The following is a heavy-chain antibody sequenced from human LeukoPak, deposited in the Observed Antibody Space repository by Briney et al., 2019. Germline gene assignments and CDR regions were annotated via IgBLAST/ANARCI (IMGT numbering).Heavy chain of an antibody. CDR3: AKGRIAAAAYYFDY. J-gene: IGHJ4*02. V-gene: IGHV3-11*01. Sequence: GGSLRLSCAASGFTFSDYYMSWIRQAPGKGLEWVSYISSSGSTIYYADSVKGRFTISRDNAKNSLYLQMNSLRAEDTAVYYCAKGRIAAAAYYFDYWGQGTLVTVSS. CDR2: ISSSGSTI. D-gene: IGHD6-13*01. CDR1: GFTFSDYY.